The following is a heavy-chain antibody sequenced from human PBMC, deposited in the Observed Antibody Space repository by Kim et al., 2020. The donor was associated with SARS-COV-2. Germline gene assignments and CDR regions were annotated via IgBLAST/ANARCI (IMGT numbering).Heavy chain of an antibody. Sequence: GGSLRLSCAASGFTFSSYGMHWVRQAPGKGLEWVAVIWYDGSNKYYADSVKGRFTISRDNSKNTLYLQMNSLRAEDTAVYYCASVGIYSSSSHGRKRKNAFDIWGQGTMVTVSS. CDR2: IWYDGSNK. CDR3: ASVGIYSSSSHGRKRKNAFDI. J-gene: IGHJ3*02. CDR1: GFTFSSYG. V-gene: IGHV3-33*01. D-gene: IGHD6-6*01.